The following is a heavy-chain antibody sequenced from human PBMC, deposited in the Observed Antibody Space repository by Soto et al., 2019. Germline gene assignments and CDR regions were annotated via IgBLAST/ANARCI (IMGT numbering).Heavy chain of an antibody. CDR2: IHHSGST. D-gene: IGHD6-13*01. V-gene: IGHV4-4*02. CDR1: GLSISSDNW. CDR3: ARDQGSHPGD. J-gene: IGHJ4*02. Sequence: QVQLQESGPGLVRPSGTVSLTCAVSGLSISSDNWWSWVRQPPGKGLEWIGEIHHSGSTNYNPSLKSRVTMSVVPSKDLFSLTLNSVNAADTAFYYCARDQGSHPGDWGQGTLVSVSS.